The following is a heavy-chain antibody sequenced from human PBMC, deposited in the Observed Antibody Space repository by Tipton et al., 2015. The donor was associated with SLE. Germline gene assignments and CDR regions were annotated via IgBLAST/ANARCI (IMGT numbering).Heavy chain of an antibody. CDR1: GFTFSSYA. D-gene: IGHD3-10*01. Sequence: SLRLSCAASGFTFSSYAMHWVRQAPGKGLEWVAVISYDGSNKNYADSVKGRFTISRDNSKNTLYLQMNSLRAEDTAVYYCARDLITMVQGVTNFDYWGQGTLVPVSS. J-gene: IGHJ4*02. CDR2: ISYDGSNK. V-gene: IGHV3-30*04. CDR3: ARDLITMVQGVTNFDY.